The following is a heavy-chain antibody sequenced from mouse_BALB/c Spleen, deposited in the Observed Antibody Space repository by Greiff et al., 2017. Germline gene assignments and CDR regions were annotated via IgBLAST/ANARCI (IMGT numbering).Heavy chain of an antibody. CDR3: ARWDGYYPWFAY. V-gene: IGHV1-87*01. J-gene: IGHJ3*01. D-gene: IGHD2-3*01. CDR2: IYPGDGDT. Sequence: QVHVKQSGAELARPGASVKLSCKASGYTFTSYWMQWVKQRPGQGLEWIGAIYPGDGDTRYTQKFKGKATLTADKSSSTAYMQLSSLASEDSAVYYCARWDGYYPWFAYWGQGTLVTVSA. CDR1: GYTFTSYW.